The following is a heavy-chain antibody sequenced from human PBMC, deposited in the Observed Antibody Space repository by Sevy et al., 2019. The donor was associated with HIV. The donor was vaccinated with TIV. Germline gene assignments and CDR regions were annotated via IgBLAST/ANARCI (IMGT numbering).Heavy chain of an antibody. V-gene: IGHV3-66*01. D-gene: IGHD3-22*01. J-gene: IGHJ6*02. Sequence: GGSLRLSCEASGFTVSGNYMAWVRLAPGKGLEWVSLIDSGGSTYYADSGKGRFTISRDNAKNTLYLQMNPLRAEDTAVYLWARDRYYDASGYYYYYYGMDVWGQGTTGTVSS. CDR1: GFTVSGNY. CDR2: IDSGGST. CDR3: ARDRYYDASGYYYYYYGMDV.